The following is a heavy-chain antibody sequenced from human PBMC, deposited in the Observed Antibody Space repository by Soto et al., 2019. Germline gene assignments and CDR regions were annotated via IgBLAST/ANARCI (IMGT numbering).Heavy chain of an antibody. V-gene: IGHV3-33*01. J-gene: IGHJ4*02. CDR1: GFTFSSYG. CDR2: IWYDGSNK. D-gene: IGHD3-10*01. Sequence: VQLVESGGGVVQPGRSLRLSCAASGFTFSSYGMHWVRQAPGKGLEWVAVIWYDGSNKYYADSVKGRFTISRDNSKNTLYLQMNSLRAEDTAVYYCARDPLGLLWFGEFDYWGQGTLVTVSS. CDR3: ARDPLGLLWFGEFDY.